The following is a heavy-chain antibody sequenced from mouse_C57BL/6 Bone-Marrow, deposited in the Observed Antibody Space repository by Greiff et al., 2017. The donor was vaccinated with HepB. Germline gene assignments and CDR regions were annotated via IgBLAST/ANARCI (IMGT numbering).Heavy chain of an antibody. D-gene: IGHD1-1*01. V-gene: IGHV5-9-1*02. Sequence: EVQLVESGEGLVKPGGSLKLSCAASGFTFSSYAMSWVRQTPEKRLEWVAYISSGGDYIYYADTVKGRFTISRDNARNTLYLQMSSLKSEDTAMYYCTRGGPYYYGSSYWYFDVWGTGTTVTVSS. CDR2: ISSGGDYI. J-gene: IGHJ1*03. CDR1: GFTFSSYA. CDR3: TRGGPYYYGSSYWYFDV.